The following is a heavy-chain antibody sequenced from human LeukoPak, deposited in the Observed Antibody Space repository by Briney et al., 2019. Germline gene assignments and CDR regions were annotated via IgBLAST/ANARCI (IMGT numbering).Heavy chain of an antibody. Sequence: GGSLRLSCAASGFTVSSNYMSWVRQAPGKGLEWVSAISGSGGSTYYADSVKGRFTISRDNSKNTLYLQMNSLRAEDTAVYYCAKAPGGACSSTSCPWGQGTLVTVSS. J-gene: IGHJ5*02. D-gene: IGHD2-2*01. CDR1: GFTVSSNY. CDR2: ISGSGGST. V-gene: IGHV3-23*01. CDR3: AKAPGGACSSTSCP.